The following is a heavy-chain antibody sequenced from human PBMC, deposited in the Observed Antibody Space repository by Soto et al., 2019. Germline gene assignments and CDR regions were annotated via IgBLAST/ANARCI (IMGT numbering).Heavy chain of an antibody. CDR3: ARLSSTWAFDS. V-gene: IGHV4-59*01. J-gene: IGHJ4*02. CDR1: DGSISSYY. CDR2: MYYTGST. Sequence: QVQLQESGPGVVKPSETLSLTCTVSDGSISSYYWSWIRQPPGKGLEWIGYMYYTGSTKYNPSLKSRVTISVDTSKSQFSLKLTSVTAADTAVYYCARLSSTWAFDSWGQGTLVTVSS. D-gene: IGHD6-13*01.